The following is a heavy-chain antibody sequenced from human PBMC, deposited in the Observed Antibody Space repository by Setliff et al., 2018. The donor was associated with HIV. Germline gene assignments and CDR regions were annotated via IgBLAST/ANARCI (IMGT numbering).Heavy chain of an antibody. Sequence: SETLSLTCTVSGGSISSSSYYWGWIRQPPGKGLEWIGSIYHSGSTYYNPSLKSRVTISVDTSKNQFSLKLSSVTAADTAVYYCTFRTNWYFDLWGRGTLVTVSS. J-gene: IGHJ2*01. V-gene: IGHV4-39*07. CDR3: TFRTNWYFDL. CDR1: GGSISSSSYY. CDR2: IYHSGST.